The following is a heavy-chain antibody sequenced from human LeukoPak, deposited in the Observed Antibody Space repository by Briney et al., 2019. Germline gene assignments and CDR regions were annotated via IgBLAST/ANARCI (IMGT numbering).Heavy chain of an antibody. J-gene: IGHJ4*02. CDR1: GFTFSTYW. V-gene: IGHV3-7*01. Sequence: GGSLRLSCAASGFTFSTYWMSWVRQAPGKGLEWVANIKEDGSEKYYGDSVKGRFTISRDNAKNSLYLKMNSLRVEDTAVYYCARVSSGYQWGQGTLVTVSS. D-gene: IGHD3-22*01. CDR2: IKEDGSEK. CDR3: ARVSSGYQ.